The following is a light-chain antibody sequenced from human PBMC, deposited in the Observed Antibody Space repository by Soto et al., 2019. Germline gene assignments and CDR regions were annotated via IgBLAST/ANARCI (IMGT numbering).Light chain of an antibody. V-gene: IGKV3-15*01. CDR3: QQYNTWPYT. Sequence: EIVMTQSPATLSVSPGERATLSCRASQSVSSNLAWYQQKPGQAPRLLIYCASTRATGIPARFSGSGSGTEFTLSISSLQSEDFAVYYCQQYNTWPYTFGQGTKLEVK. CDR1: QSVSSN. CDR2: CAS. J-gene: IGKJ2*01.